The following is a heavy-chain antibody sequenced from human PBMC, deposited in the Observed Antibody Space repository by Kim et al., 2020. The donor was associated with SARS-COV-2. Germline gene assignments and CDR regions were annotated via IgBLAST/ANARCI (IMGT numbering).Heavy chain of an antibody. CDR2: ISGSGGTT. J-gene: IGHJ3*01. V-gene: IGHV3-23*01. CDR1: GFTFSSYA. Sequence: GGSLRLSCAASGFTFSSYAMSWVHQAPGKGLEWVSAISGSGGTTYYADSVRGRFTISRDNSKSTLSLQMNSLGAEDTALYYCAKDPLETTRAFDVWGQGTMVTVSS. CDR3: AKDPLETTRAFDV. D-gene: IGHD1-7*01.